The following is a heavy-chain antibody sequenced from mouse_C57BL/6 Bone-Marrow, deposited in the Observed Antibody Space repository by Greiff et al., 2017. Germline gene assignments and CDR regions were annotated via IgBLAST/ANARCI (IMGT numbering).Heavy chain of an antibody. D-gene: IGHD1-1*01. CDR1: GYTFTDYE. CDR2: IDPETGGT. V-gene: IGHV1-15*01. CDR3: TLTTVVATGYFDY. Sequence: QVQLQQSGAELVRPGASVTLSCKASGYTFTDYEMHWVKQTPVHGLEWIGAIDPETGGTAYNQKFKGKAILTADKSSSTAYLELRILTSEDSAVYYCTLTTVVATGYFDYWGQGTTLTVSS. J-gene: IGHJ2*01.